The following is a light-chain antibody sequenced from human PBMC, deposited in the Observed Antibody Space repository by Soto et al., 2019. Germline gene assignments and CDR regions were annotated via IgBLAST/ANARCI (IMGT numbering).Light chain of an antibody. CDR1: QSVSSN. J-gene: IGKJ1*01. V-gene: IGKV3-15*01. CDR2: GAS. Sequence: EIVMTQSPATLSVSPGERATLSCRASQSVSSNLAWYQQKPGQAPRLLIYGASTRDTGIPARFSGSGSGTEFTLTISSLQSEDFAAYYCQQYNNWPPTFGQGTKVEIK. CDR3: QQYNNWPPT.